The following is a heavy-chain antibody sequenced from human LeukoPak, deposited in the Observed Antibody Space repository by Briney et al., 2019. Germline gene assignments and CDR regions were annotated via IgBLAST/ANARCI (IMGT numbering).Heavy chain of an antibody. D-gene: IGHD3-22*01. J-gene: IGHJ4*02. Sequence: SETLSLTCTVSGGSVSSGSYYWSWIRQPPGKGLEWIGYIYYSGSTNYNPSLKSRVTISVDTSKNQFSLKLSTVTAADTAVYYCARGYYDSSGFIDYWGQGTLVTVSS. CDR3: ARGYYDSSGFIDY. CDR2: IYYSGST. CDR1: GGSVSSGSYY. V-gene: IGHV4-61*01.